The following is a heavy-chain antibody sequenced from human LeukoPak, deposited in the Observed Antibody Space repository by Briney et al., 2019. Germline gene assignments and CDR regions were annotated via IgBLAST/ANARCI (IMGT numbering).Heavy chain of an antibody. J-gene: IGHJ6*02. V-gene: IGHV3-11*06. D-gene: IGHD5/OR15-5a*01. CDR1: GFTFSDYY. CDR2: ISSSSYT. CDR3: ARSFYDHYYYGMDV. Sequence: PGGSLRLSCAASGFTFSDYYMSWIRQAPGKGLEWASYISSSSYTNYADSVKGRFTISRDNAKNSLYLQMNSLRAEDTAVYYCARSFYDHYYYGMDVWGQGTTVTVSS.